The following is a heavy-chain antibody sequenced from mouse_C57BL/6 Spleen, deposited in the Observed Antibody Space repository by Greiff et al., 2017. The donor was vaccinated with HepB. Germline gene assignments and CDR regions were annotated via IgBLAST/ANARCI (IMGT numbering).Heavy chain of an antibody. CDR2: IDPSDSYT. J-gene: IGHJ1*03. Sequence: QVQLQQPGAELVKPGASVKLSCKASGYTFTSYWMQWVKQRPGQGLEWIGEIDPSDSYTNYNQKFKGKATLTVDTSSSTAYMQLSSLTSEDSAVYYCARPDYGSSPWYFDVWGTGTTVTVSS. V-gene: IGHV1-50*01. D-gene: IGHD1-1*01. CDR3: ARPDYGSSPWYFDV. CDR1: GYTFTSYW.